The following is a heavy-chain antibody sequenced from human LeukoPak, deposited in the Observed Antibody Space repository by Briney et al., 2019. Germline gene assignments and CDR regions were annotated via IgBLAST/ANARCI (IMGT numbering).Heavy chain of an antibody. CDR3: ANLHMRARSNDGIVY. CDR2: ISSSGSTI. D-gene: IGHD2-15*01. Sequence: KPGGSLRLSCAASGFTFSDYYMSWIRQAPGKGLEWVSYISSSGSTIYYADSVKGRFTISRDNAKNSLYLQMNSLRAEDTAVYYCANLHMRARSNDGIVYWGQGTLVTVSS. CDR1: GFTFSDYY. V-gene: IGHV3-11*04. J-gene: IGHJ4*02.